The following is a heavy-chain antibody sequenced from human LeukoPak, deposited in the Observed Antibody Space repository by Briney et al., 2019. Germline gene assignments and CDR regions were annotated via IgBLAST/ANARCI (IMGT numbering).Heavy chain of an antibody. CDR1: GLTVTSYG. Sequence: GSLRLSCAASGLTVTSYGMHWVRQAPGKGLEWVAFIRHDGGNKYYTDSVKSRFTISRDNSKNTLYLQMNSLRAEDTAVYYCAKSQNYRPYYFDYWGQGTLVTVSS. CDR2: IRHDGGNK. V-gene: IGHV3-30*02. J-gene: IGHJ4*02. CDR3: AKSQNYRPYYFDY. D-gene: IGHD1-7*01.